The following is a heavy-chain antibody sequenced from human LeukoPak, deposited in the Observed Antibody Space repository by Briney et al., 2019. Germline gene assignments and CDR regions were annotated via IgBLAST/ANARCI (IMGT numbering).Heavy chain of an antibody. CDR2: ISSGGSTI. CDR1: GFTFSSYE. V-gene: IGHV3-48*03. J-gene: IGHJ6*04. D-gene: IGHD3-10*01. Sequence: GGSLRLSCAASGFTFSSYEMNWVRQAPGKGLEWVSYISSGGSTIYYADSVKGRFTISRDNAKNSLYLQMNSLRAEDTTVYYCARDRSLRFGVDYYYYGMDVWGKGTTVTVSS. CDR3: ARDRSLRFGVDYYYYGMDV.